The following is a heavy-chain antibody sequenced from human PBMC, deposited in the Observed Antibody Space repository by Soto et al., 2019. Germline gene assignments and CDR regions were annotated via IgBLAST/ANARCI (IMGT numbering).Heavy chain of an antibody. V-gene: IGHV1-69*02. J-gene: IGHJ6*03. CDR2: IIPILGIA. Sequence: ASVKVSCKASGGTFSSYTISWVRQAPGQGLEWMGRIIPILGIANYAQKFQGRVTITADKSTSTAYMELSSLRSEDTAVYYCARSLVVPAATYYMDVWGKGTTVTVSS. D-gene: IGHD2-2*01. CDR3: ARSLVVPAATYYMDV. CDR1: GGTFSSYT.